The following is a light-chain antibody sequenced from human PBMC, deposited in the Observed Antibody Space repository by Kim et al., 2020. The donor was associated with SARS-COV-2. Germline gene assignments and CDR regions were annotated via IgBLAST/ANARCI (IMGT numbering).Light chain of an antibody. CDR3: CSYAGSYTWV. Sequence: SVTISCTGPSGDVGGYTYVSWYQQHQGKAPKLMIYDVSKRPSGVPDRFSGSKSGNTASLTISGLQAEDEADYYCCSYAGSYTWVFGGGTQLTVL. J-gene: IGLJ3*02. CDR1: SGDVGGYTY. V-gene: IGLV2-11*01. CDR2: DVS.